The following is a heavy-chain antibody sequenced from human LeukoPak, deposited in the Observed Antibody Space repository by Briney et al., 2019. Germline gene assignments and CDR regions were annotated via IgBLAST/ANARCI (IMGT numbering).Heavy chain of an antibody. CDR3: AKTANYDILTGYYKEDAFDI. J-gene: IGHJ3*02. CDR2: ISGGVGST. D-gene: IGHD3-9*01. Sequence: GGSLRFSCAASGFTFSSYAMSWVRQAPGKGLEWVSVISGGVGSTYYADSVKGRFTICGDNSKNTLYLKMNSLRAEDTAVYYCAKTANYDILTGYYKEDAFDIWGQGTMVTVSS. CDR1: GFTFSSYA. V-gene: IGHV3-23*01.